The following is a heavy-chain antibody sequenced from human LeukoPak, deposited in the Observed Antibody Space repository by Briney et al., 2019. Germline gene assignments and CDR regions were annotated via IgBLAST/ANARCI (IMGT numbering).Heavy chain of an antibody. Sequence: GGTLRLSCAASGFTLSRYSMNSVRQPPGKGLEWVSSISASGSHIYYADSVKGRFSISRDSARNSVYVQMSSLRAEDTAVYYCARGPQFCSGGSCFGYYFDYWGQGALVTVSS. CDR1: GFTLSRYS. J-gene: IGHJ4*02. V-gene: IGHV3-21*01. CDR2: ISASGSHI. CDR3: ARGPQFCSGGSCFGYYFDY. D-gene: IGHD2-15*01.